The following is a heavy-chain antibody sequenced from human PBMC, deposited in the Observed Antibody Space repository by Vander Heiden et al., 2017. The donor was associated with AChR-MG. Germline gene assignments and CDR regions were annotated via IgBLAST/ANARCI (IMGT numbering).Heavy chain of an antibody. CDR1: GGSFSGYY. V-gene: IGHV4-34*01. D-gene: IGHD2-15*01. J-gene: IGHJ6*02. CDR3: ASLEYCSGGSCYSGRSYGMDV. CDR2: INHSGST. Sequence: QVQLQQWGAGLLKPSETLSLTCAVYGGSFSGYYWSWSRQPPGKGLEWIGEINHSGSTNYNPSLKSRVTISVDTSKNQFSLKLSSVTAADTAVYYCASLEYCSGGSCYSGRSYGMDVWGQGTTVTVSS.